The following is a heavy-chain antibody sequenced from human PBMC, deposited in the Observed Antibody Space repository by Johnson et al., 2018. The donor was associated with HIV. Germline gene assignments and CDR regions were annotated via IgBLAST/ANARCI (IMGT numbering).Heavy chain of an antibody. D-gene: IGHD6-13*01. CDR2: MWYDGKIK. V-gene: IGHV3-33*06. CDR3: AKDVDSSRWWRAFDM. J-gene: IGHJ3*02. CDR1: GFTLSSHG. Sequence: QVQLVESGGGVVQPGRSLTLSCAASGFTLSSHGIHWVRQAPGKGLEWVAIMWYDGKIKFYADSVKGRFTISRDNSKNSFYIQMHSLRAEDTAVYYCAKDVDSSRWWRAFDMWGQGTMV.